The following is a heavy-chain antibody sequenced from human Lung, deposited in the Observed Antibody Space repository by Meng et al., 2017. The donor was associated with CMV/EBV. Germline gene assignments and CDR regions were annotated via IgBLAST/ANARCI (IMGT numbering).Heavy chain of an antibody. CDR1: GYDFRSFP. CDR3: ARRREISSFTRGGGDGYFDN. CDR2: ISVYNGAA. J-gene: IGHJ4*02. V-gene: IGHV1-18*04. Sequence: ASVXVSXKASGYDFRSFPITWVRQAPGQGLEWMGWISVYNGAANYGQKFQGRVTMTTDQATTTAYMELRSLSSDDTAVYYYARRREISSFTRGGGDGYFDNXGRGXLVTVSS. D-gene: IGHD3-16*01.